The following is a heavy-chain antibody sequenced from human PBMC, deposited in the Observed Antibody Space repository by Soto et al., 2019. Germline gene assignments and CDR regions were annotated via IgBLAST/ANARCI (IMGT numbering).Heavy chain of an antibody. CDR1: GFTFSNYA. Sequence: PGGSLRLSCAASGFTFSNYAMSWVRQAPGKGLEWVSAITGNGDSTYYADSVKGRFTISRDNSRDTLFLQMNRLRTEDIGIYYCAKIALVGSFGFELARDYWGQGILVTVSS. CDR3: AKIALVGSFGFELARDY. J-gene: IGHJ4*02. V-gene: IGHV3-23*01. D-gene: IGHD2-8*02. CDR2: ITGNGDST.